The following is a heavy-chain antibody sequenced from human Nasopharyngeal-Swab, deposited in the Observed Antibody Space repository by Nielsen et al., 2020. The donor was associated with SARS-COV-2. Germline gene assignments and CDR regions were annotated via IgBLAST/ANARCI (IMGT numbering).Heavy chain of an antibody. Sequence: WIRQPPGKGLEWIGYIYYSGSTNYNPSLKSRVTISVDTSKNQFSLKLSSVTAADTAVYYCARHGNFWSGYYSSLAFSYYYGMDVWGQGTTVTVSS. CDR2: IYYSGST. J-gene: IGHJ6*02. V-gene: IGHV4-61*07. CDR3: ARHGNFWSGYYSSLAFSYYYGMDV. D-gene: IGHD3-3*01.